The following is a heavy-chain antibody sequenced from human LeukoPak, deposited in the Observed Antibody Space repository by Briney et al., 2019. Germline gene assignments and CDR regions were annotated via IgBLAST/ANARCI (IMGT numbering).Heavy chain of an antibody. D-gene: IGHD3-10*01. Sequence: GGSLRLSCAASGFTFSSHWMHWVRQAPGKGLVWVSRINSDGSSISYADSVKGRFTISRDNAKNTLYLQMNSLRAEDTAVYYCARFMVRGPSYYFDYWGQGTLVTVSS. J-gene: IGHJ4*02. CDR2: INSDGSSI. V-gene: IGHV3-74*01. CDR1: GFTFSSHW. CDR3: ARFMVRGPSYYFDY.